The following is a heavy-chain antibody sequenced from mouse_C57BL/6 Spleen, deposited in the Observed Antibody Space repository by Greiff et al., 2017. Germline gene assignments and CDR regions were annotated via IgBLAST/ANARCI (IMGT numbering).Heavy chain of an antibody. CDR2: IYPGSGST. Sequence: VQLQQPGAELVKPGASVKMSCKASGYTFTSYWITWVKQRPGQGLEWIGDIYPGSGSTNYNEKFKSKATLTVDTSSSTAYMQLISLPSEDSAVYYCARRVYYFDDWGKGTTLTVSS. J-gene: IGHJ2*01. V-gene: IGHV1-55*01. CDR1: GYTFTSYW. CDR3: ARRVYYFDD.